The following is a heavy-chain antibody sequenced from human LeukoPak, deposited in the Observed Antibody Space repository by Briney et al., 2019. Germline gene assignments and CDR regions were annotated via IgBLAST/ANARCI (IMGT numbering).Heavy chain of an antibody. Sequence: GGSLRLSCAASGFTFSSYWMSWVRQAPGKGLEGLANIKQDGSEKYYVDSVKGRFTISRDNAKNSLYLQMNSLRAEDTAVYYCAREPTTVTTGSLIDYWGQGTLVTVSS. CDR1: GFTFSSYW. J-gene: IGHJ4*02. V-gene: IGHV3-7*01. CDR3: AREPTTVTTGSLIDY. CDR2: IKQDGSEK. D-gene: IGHD4-17*01.